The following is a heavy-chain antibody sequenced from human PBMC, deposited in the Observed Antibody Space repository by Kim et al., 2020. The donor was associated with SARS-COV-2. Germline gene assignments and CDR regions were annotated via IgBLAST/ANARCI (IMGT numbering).Heavy chain of an antibody. J-gene: IGHJ6*02. Sequence: SADSVQGRCTMSRDNAKKPLFLKMSSLAAEDTAVYFCARTNHFAMDVWGQGTTVTVSS. V-gene: IGHV3-74*01. CDR3: ARTNHFAMDV. D-gene: IGHD2-8*01.